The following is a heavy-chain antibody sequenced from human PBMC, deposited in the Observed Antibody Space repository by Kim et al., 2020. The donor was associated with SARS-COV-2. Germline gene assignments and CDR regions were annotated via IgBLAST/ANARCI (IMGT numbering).Heavy chain of an antibody. J-gene: IGHJ5*02. CDR1: GFTFSSYS. CDR3: AKSEGTTWFYH. V-gene: IGHV3-48*04. Sequence: GGSLRLSCAASGFTFSSYSMTWARQAPGKGLEWISFIGGSGSPIFYADSVKGRFTVSRDNAKNSLSLQMNSLRADDTAVYYCAKSEGTTWFYHWGQVTLV. CDR2: IGGSGSPI.